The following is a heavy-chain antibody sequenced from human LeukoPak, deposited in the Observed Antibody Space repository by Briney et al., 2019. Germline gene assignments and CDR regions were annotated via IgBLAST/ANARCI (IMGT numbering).Heavy chain of an antibody. J-gene: IGHJ4*02. CDR1: GFTFSSYS. CDR3: AKSRNSYDFWSGYYAFDY. CDR2: ISSSSSYI. D-gene: IGHD3-3*01. Sequence: PGGSLRLSCAASGFTFSSYSMNWVRQAPGKGLEWVSSISSSSSYIYYADSVKGRFTISRDNAKNSLYLQMNSLRAEDTAVYYCAKSRNSYDFWSGYYAFDYWGQGTLVTVSS. V-gene: IGHV3-21*04.